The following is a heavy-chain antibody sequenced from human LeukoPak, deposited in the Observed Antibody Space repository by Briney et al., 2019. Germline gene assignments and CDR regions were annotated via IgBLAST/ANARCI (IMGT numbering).Heavy chain of an antibody. Sequence: SETLSLTCAVYSGSFSGYYWTWFRQPPGKGLEWIGEFNHNWGAKYNPSLKSRVTISVDTSKNQFSLKLSSVIAADTAVYYCARTTEGYCSSASCFGFSYSYYMDVWGKGTTVTISS. D-gene: IGHD2-2*01. CDR3: ARTTEGYCSSASCFGFSYSYYMDV. CDR1: SGSFSGYY. V-gene: IGHV4-34*01. CDR2: FNHNWGA. J-gene: IGHJ6*03.